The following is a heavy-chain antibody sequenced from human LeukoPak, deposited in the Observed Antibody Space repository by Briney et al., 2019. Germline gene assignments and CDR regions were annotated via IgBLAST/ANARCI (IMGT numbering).Heavy chain of an antibody. CDR1: GGSFSGYY. J-gene: IGHJ6*02. CDR3: ARHSSGWYGHYYYGMDV. Sequence: PSETLSLTCAVYGGSFSGYYWSWIRQPPGKGLEWIGEINHSGSTNYNPSLKSRVTISVDTSKNQFSLKLSSVTAADTAVYYCARHSSGWYGHYYYGMDVWGQGTTVTVSS. D-gene: IGHD6-19*01. V-gene: IGHV4-34*01. CDR2: INHSGST.